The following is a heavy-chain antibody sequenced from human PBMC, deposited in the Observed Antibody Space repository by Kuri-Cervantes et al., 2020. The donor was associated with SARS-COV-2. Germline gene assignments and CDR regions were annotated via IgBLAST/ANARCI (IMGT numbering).Heavy chain of an antibody. D-gene: IGHD6-13*01. V-gene: IGHV3-11*01. Sequence: GESLKISCAVSGITFSDQYMSWIRQAPGKGLEWVSYITSRGTTIYYADSVKGRFTISRDNAKNSLYLQMNGLRAEDTAVYYCAREIYSSSRYDAYYYMDVWGKGTTVTVSS. CDR1: GITFSDQY. CDR2: ITSRGTTI. J-gene: IGHJ6*03. CDR3: AREIYSSSRYDAYYYMDV.